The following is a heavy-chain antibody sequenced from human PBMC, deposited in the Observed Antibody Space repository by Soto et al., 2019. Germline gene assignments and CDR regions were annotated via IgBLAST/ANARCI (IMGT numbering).Heavy chain of an antibody. D-gene: IGHD3-10*01. CDR3: ARDSWFGELSYYFDY. CDR1: GFTFSSYG. Sequence: QVQPVESGGGVVQPGRSLRLSCAASGFTFSSYGMHWVRQAPVKGLEWVAVIWYDGSNKYYADSVKGRFTISRDNSKNTLYLQMNSLRAEDTAVYYCARDSWFGELSYYFDYWGQGTLVTVSS. CDR2: IWYDGSNK. J-gene: IGHJ4*02. V-gene: IGHV3-33*01.